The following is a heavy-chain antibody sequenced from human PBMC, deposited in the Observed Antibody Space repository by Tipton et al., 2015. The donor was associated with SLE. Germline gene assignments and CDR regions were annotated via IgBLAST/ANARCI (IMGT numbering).Heavy chain of an antibody. V-gene: IGHV3-11*01. Sequence: SLRLSCAASGFTFSNYWMHWVRQAPGKGLEWVSYISRSGGTIYYADSVKGRFTISRDNAKNSLYLQMNSLRAEDTAVYYCARDPHSSSWHEGMDVWGQGTTVTVSS. CDR3: ARDPHSSSWHEGMDV. J-gene: IGHJ6*02. D-gene: IGHD6-13*01. CDR1: GFTFSNYW. CDR2: ISRSGGTI.